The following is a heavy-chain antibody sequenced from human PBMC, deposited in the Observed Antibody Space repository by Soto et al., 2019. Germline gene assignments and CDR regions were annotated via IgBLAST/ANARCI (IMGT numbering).Heavy chain of an antibody. CDR1: GGSFSGYY. V-gene: IGHV4-34*01. D-gene: IGHD5-18*01. CDR3: ARGYPRIQLWFRGKFDY. J-gene: IGHJ4*02. Sequence: SETLSLTCAVYGGSFSGYYWSWIRQPPGKGLEWIGEINHSGSTNYNPSLKSRVTISVDTSKNQFSLKLSSVTAADTAVYYCARGYPRIQLWFRGKFDYWGQGTLVTVS. CDR2: INHSGST.